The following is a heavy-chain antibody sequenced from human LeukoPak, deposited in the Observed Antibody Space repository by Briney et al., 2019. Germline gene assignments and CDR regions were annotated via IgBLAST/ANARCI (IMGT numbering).Heavy chain of an antibody. CDR2: ISGSGGST. Sequence: PGGSLRLSCAASGFTFSSYAMSWVRQAPGKGLEWVSAISGSGGSTYYADSVKGRFTISRDNSKNTLCLQMNSLRAEDTAVYYCAKGWNYYGSGSNYNPYFDYWGQGTLVTVSS. CDR3: AKGWNYYGSGSNYNPYFDY. J-gene: IGHJ4*02. D-gene: IGHD3-10*01. CDR1: GFTFSSYA. V-gene: IGHV3-23*01.